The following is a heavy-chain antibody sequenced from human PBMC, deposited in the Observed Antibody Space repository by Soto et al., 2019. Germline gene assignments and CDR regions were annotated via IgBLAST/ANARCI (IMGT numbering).Heavy chain of an antibody. Sequence: QLQLQESGPGLVKPSETLSLTCTVSGDSIKSSNYFWGWIRQPPGKGLEWSGSVYHTGGTYYNPSLKSRVTMSVDTSRKEFSLKLRSVTAADTGVYYCARSLGGAFFNYWGQGTLVTVSS. CDR2: VYHTGGT. D-gene: IGHD3-3*01. CDR3: ARSLGGAFFNY. V-gene: IGHV4-39*01. J-gene: IGHJ4*02. CDR1: GDSIKSSNYF.